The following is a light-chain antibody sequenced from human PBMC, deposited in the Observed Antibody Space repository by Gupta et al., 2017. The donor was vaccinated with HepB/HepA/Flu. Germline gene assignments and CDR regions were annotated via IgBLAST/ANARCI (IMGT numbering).Light chain of an antibody. V-gene: IGLV7-43*01. CDR3: LVNFGGAWV. Sequence: QNVVTQEPSVTVAPGGTVTLTCASNNGAVTSNYYPSWFQKKPGQAPRPLIYTTNNKHSWTPGRFSGSLLGDKAALTLSGALPEDEAEYYCLVNFGGAWVFGGGTKLTVL. CDR1: NGAVTSNYY. J-gene: IGLJ2*01. CDR2: TTN.